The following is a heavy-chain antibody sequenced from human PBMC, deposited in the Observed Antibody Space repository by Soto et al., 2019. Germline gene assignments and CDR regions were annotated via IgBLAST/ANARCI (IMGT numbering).Heavy chain of an antibody. CDR2: IKSESDGGAL. J-gene: IGHJ4*02. V-gene: IGHV3-15*01. CDR1: GFTISDAG. Sequence: EVHLVESGGGLVKPGGTLRLSGAVSGFTISDAGMSWVRQAPGKGLAWVARIKSESDGGALDYAAPVKGRFGVSRDDSRNTLFLQMNSLRDDDTGVYYCTTDRRQLAQFDNWGQGTLVSVSS. CDR3: TTDRRQLAQFDN. D-gene: IGHD6-6*01.